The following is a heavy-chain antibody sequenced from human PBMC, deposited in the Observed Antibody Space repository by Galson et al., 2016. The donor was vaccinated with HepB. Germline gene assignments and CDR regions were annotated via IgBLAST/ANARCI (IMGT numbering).Heavy chain of an antibody. V-gene: IGHV3-48*02. J-gene: IGHJ4*02. CDR1: GFTFSSYS. CDR2: ISSSSSTI. CDR3: AKDYSGYYFDGTGYYNAFDY. D-gene: IGHD3-22*01. Sequence: SLRLSCAASGFTFSSYSMNWVRQAPGKGLEWVPYISSSSSTIYYADSVKGRFTISRDNAKNSLYLQMNSLREEDTAVYYCAKDYSGYYFDGTGYYNAFDYWGQGALVTVSS.